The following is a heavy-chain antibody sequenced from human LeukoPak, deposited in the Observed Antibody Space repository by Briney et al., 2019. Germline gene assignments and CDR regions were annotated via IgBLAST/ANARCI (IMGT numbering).Heavy chain of an antibody. Sequence: PSETLSLTCTASGGSISSYYWSWIRQPPEKGLEWIGHIYYSGSTNYNPSLKSRVTISVDTSKNQFSLNLSSVTAADTAVYYCARGNYRVSDYWGQGTLVTVSS. CDR3: ARGNYRVSDY. D-gene: IGHD1-1*01. CDR1: GGSISSYY. CDR2: IYYSGST. J-gene: IGHJ4*02. V-gene: IGHV4-59*01.